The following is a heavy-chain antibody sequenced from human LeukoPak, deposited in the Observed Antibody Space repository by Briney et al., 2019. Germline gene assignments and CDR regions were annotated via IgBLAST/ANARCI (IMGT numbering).Heavy chain of an antibody. Sequence: GGSLRLSCAASGFTVSSNYMSWVRQTPGKGLEWVSIIYGGGTTYYADSVKGRFTISRDNSKNTLYLQMDSLRAEDTAVYYCARDYGGNSGYFDFWGQGTLVTVSS. CDR2: IYGGGTT. D-gene: IGHD4-23*01. CDR3: ARDYGGNSGYFDF. V-gene: IGHV3-53*01. J-gene: IGHJ4*02. CDR1: GFTVSSNY.